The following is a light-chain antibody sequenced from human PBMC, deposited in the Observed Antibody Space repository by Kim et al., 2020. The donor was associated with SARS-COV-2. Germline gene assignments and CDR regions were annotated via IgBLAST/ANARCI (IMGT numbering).Light chain of an antibody. CDR2: EVH. CDR3: CPYTAFNTLI. J-gene: IGLJ1*01. V-gene: IGLV2-8*01. Sequence: QSALTQPPSASGSPGQSVTISCTGSSSDVGGYNYVSWYQQHPGKAPRLVIYEVHKRPSGVPDRFFGSKSGNTASLTVSGLQPEDEAVYYCCPYTAFNTLIFGGGTKVTVL. CDR1: SSDVGGYNY.